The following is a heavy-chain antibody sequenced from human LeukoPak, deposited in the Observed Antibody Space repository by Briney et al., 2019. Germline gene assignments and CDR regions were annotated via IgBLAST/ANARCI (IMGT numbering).Heavy chain of an antibody. Sequence: PGGSLRLSCAASGFTFSSYGMHWVRQAPGKGLEWVAVISYDGSNKYYADFVKGRFTISRDNSKNTLYLQMNSLRAEDTAVYYCAKDRRGDTYYYYGMDVWGKGTTVTVSS. V-gene: IGHV3-30*18. J-gene: IGHJ6*04. CDR2: ISYDGSNK. CDR3: AKDRRGDTYYYYGMDV. CDR1: GFTFSSYG. D-gene: IGHD4-17*01.